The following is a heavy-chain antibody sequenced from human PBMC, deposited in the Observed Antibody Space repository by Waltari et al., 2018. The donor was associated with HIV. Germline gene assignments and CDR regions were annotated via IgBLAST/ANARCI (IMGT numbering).Heavy chain of an antibody. CDR3: ARDAEVLGYSYRNYYYYYGMDA. J-gene: IGHJ6*02. V-gene: IGHV1-2*04. D-gene: IGHD5-18*01. Sequence: QVQLVQSGAEVKKVGASVKVSCKDSGYTFSDYYIPWVRQAPGQGLEWMGWINPNSGGTTYAQKFQGWVTMTRDTSVSTAYMELSRLRSDDTAVYYCARDAEVLGYSYRNYYYYYGMDAWGQGTTVTVSS. CDR1: GYTFSDYY. CDR2: INPNSGGT.